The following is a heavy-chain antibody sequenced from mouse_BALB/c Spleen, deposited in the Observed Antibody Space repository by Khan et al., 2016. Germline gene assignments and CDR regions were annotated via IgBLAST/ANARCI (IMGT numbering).Heavy chain of an antibody. D-gene: IGHD1-2*01. CDR3: ARIGCGCYAMDY. Sequence: EVQLQESGPGLVKPSQSLSLTCTVTGYSITSDYAWNWIRQFPGNKLEWMGYISYSGSTSYNPSLKSRISITRDTSKNQFFLQLNSVTTEDTATYYCARIGCGCYAMDYWGKGTSVTVSS. J-gene: IGHJ4*01. V-gene: IGHV3-2*02. CDR1: GYSITSDYA. CDR2: ISYSGST.